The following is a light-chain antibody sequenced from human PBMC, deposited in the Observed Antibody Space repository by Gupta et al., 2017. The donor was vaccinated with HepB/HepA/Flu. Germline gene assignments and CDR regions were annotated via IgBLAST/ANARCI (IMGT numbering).Light chain of an antibody. CDR2: NNN. J-gene: IGLJ3*02. CDR3: QSYDIRLSVSV. Sequence: QSILTQPPSVSGAPGPRVTISCTASSSNIVAGTDVHWYQHLPGTAPKLLIHNNNHRPSGVPERFSGAKSGTLASLAITGLQADDEADYYFQSYDIRLSVSVFGGGTKLTVL. V-gene: IGLV1-40*01. CDR1: SSNIVAGTD.